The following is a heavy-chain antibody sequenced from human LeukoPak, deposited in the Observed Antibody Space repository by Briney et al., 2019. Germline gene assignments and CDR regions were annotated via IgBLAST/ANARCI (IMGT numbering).Heavy chain of an antibody. CDR1: GDSVSSNSAA. CDR3: ARDRLANYCDSSGYEPYYYYYGMDV. D-gene: IGHD3-22*01. CDR2: TYYRSKWYN. Sequence: SQTLSLTCAISGDSVSSNSAAWNWIRQSPSRGLEWLGRTYYRSKWYNDYAVSVKSRITINPDTSKNQFSLQLNSVTPEDTAVYYCARDRLANYCDSSGYEPYYYYYGMDVWGQGTTVTVSS. J-gene: IGHJ6*02. V-gene: IGHV6-1*01.